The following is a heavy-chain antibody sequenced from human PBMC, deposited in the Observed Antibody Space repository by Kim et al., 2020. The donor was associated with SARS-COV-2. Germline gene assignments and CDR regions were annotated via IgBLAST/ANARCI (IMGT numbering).Heavy chain of an antibody. CDR2: ISGSGSST. V-gene: IGHV3-23*01. CDR3: AKSYDTLIGGYFYGMAV. D-gene: IGHD3-9*01. CDR1: GLTFSSYV. J-gene: IGHJ6*01. Sequence: GGSLRLSCAASGLTFSSYVMAWVRQAPGKGLEWVSSISGSGSSTYHADSVKGRFTTSRDNSKNALYLQMNSLGAEDTAVYYCAKSYDTLIGGYFYGMAV.